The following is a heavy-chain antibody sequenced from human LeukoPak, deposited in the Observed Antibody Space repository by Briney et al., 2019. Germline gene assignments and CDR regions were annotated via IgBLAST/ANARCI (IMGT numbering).Heavy chain of an antibody. V-gene: IGHV1-69*05. CDR1: GGTFSSYA. CDR3: ARERGYSYGSRYAFDI. CDR2: IIPIFGTA. D-gene: IGHD5-18*01. Sequence: SVKVSCKASGGTFSSYAISWVRQAPGQGLEWMGGIIPIFGTANYAQKFQGGVTITTDESTSTAYMELSSLRSEDTAVYYCARERGYSYGSRYAFDIWGQGTMVTVSS. J-gene: IGHJ3*02.